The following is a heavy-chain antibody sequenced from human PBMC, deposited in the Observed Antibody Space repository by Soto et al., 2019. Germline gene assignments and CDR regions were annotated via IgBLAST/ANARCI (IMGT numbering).Heavy chain of an antibody. V-gene: IGHV1-69*13. J-gene: IGHJ6*02. D-gene: IGHD2-15*01. CDR2: IIPIFGTA. CDR1: GGTFSSYA. Sequence: SVKVSCKASGGTFSSYAISWVRQAPGQGLEWMGGIIPIFGTANYAQKFQGRVTITADESTSTAYMELSSLRSEDTAVYYCARSYIVVVVAATGYYGMDVWGQGTTVTVSS. CDR3: ARSYIVVVVAATGYYGMDV.